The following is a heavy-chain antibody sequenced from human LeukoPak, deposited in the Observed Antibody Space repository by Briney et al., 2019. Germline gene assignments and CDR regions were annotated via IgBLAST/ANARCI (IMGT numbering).Heavy chain of an antibody. D-gene: IGHD3-9*01. Sequence: GGSLRLSCAASGFTFSNAWMNWVCQAPGKGLEWVGRIKSKTDGGTTDYAAPVKGRFTISRDDSKNTLYLQMNSLKTEDTAVYYCTTVHYDILTGYLRDYWGQGTLVTVSS. V-gene: IGHV3-15*07. CDR3: TTVHYDILTGYLRDY. J-gene: IGHJ4*02. CDR1: GFTFSNAW. CDR2: IKSKTDGGTT.